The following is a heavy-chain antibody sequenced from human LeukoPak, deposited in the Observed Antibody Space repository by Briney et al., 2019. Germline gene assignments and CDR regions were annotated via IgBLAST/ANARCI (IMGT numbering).Heavy chain of an antibody. J-gene: IGHJ5*02. V-gene: IGHV3-73*01. CDR3: TRDRGTYNWFDP. CDR1: GFTFSGSA. CDR2: IDKKDNLYAT. Sequence: GGSLRLSCAASGFTFSGSAVHWVWQSSGKGLEWVGHIDKKDNLYATAYAESVKGRFTISRDDSKDTAFLHMDSLKTKDTALYYCTRDRGTYNWFDPWGQGTLVTVSS.